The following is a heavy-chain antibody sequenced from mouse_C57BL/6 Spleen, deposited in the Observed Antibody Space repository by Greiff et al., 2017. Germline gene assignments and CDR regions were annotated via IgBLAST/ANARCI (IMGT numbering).Heavy chain of an antibody. CDR1: GYTFTGYW. J-gene: IGHJ2*01. V-gene: IGHV1-69*01. CDR3: ARAYKLSYFDY. D-gene: IGHD6-5*01. CDR2: IDPSDSYT. Sequence: QVQLQQPGAELVMPGASVKLSCKASGYTFTGYWMHWVKQRPGQGLEWIGEIDPSDSYTNYNQKFKGKSTLTVDKSSSTAYMQLSSLTSEDSAVYYCARAYKLSYFDYWGQGTTLTVSS.